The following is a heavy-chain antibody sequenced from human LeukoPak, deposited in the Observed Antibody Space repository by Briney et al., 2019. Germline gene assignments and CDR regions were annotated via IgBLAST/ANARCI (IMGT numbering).Heavy chain of an antibody. V-gene: IGHV2-70*11. J-gene: IGHJ6*03. D-gene: IGHD2-21*01. Sequence: SGPALVKATHTLTLTCTSSGTALSTSGVWVSWSRQPSAKALEWLARIDWDDDKYYSTSLKTRLTISQDTSKNQVVHTMTNMDPVDTATYYCARAVEVYYYSYLDVWGKGTTVTVSS. CDR2: IDWDDDK. CDR3: ARAVEVYYYSYLDV. CDR1: GTALSTSGVW.